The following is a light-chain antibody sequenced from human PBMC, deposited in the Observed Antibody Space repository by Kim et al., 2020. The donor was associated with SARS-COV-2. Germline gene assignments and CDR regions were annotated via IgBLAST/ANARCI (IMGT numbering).Light chain of an antibody. CDR1: SLRSYY. CDR2: GKN. Sequence: SSELTQDPAVSVALGQTVRITCQGDSLRSYYASWYQQKPGQAPVLVIYGKNNRPSGIPDRFSGSSSGNIASLTITGAQAEDEAAYYCNSRDSSGNPLVFG. J-gene: IGLJ2*01. V-gene: IGLV3-19*01. CDR3: NSRDSSGNPLV.